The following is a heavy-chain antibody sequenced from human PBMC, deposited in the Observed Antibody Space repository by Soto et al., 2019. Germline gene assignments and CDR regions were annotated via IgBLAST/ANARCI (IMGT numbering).Heavy chain of an antibody. D-gene: IGHD4-17*01. CDR3: ARRSTVTYDY. CDR1: GGSINHYY. J-gene: IGHJ4*02. Sequence: SETLSLTCTVSGGSINHYYWTWIRQPPGRGLEWIGYVYHTGSTIYNPSLKGRVTISVETSKTQYSLKLSAVTAADTAVYYCARRSTVTYDYWGQGILVTVSS. CDR2: VYHTGST. V-gene: IGHV4-59*08.